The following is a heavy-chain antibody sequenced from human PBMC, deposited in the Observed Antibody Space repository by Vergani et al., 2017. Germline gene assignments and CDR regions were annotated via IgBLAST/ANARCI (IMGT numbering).Heavy chain of an antibody. Sequence: EVQLVESGGGLVQPGGSLRLSCAASGFTFSSYEMNWVRPAPGKGLEWVSYISSSGSTIYYADSVKGRFTISRDNAKNSLYLQMNSLRAEDTAVYYCARDLDWDYYFDYWGQGTLVTVSS. CDR1: GFTFSSYE. J-gene: IGHJ4*02. D-gene: IGHD1-7*01. CDR2: ISSSGSTI. CDR3: ARDLDWDYYFDY. V-gene: IGHV3-48*03.